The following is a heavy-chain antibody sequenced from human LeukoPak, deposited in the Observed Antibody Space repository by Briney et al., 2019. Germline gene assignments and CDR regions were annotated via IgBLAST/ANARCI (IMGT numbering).Heavy chain of an antibody. V-gene: IGHV1-18*01. CDR1: GYTFTSSG. J-gene: IGHJ4*01. Sequence: ASVKVSCKASGYTFTSSGISWVRQAPGQGLQWMGWISTNNGNTNYAQKFQGRVTMTRDTSTSTAYMELRSLRPDGTAVYYCARPDVSQGITIWGHGTLVTVPS. CDR3: ARPDVSQGITI. CDR2: ISTNNGNT. D-gene: IGHD3-10*01.